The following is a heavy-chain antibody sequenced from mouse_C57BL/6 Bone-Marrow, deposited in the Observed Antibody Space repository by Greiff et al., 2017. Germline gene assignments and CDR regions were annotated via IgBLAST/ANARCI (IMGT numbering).Heavy chain of an antibody. D-gene: IGHD5-5*01. Sequence: EVQLQQSGTVLARPGASVKMSCKTSGYTFTSYWMHWVKQRPGQGLEWIGAIYPGNSDTSYNQKFKGKAKRTAVTSASTAYMELSSLTNEDSAVYYCTYPWFAYWGQGTLVTVSA. CDR1: GYTFTSYW. CDR3: TYPWFAY. CDR2: IYPGNSDT. V-gene: IGHV1-5*01. J-gene: IGHJ3*01.